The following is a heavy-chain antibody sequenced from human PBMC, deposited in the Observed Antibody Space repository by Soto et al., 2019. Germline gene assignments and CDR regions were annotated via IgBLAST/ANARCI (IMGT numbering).Heavy chain of an antibody. Sequence: QLQLQESGPTVMKPSETLSLTCSVSGGSISSSSFFWGWIRRPPGQGLEWIGHIYYSGNTYYNPSLKSRVTVSVDTSRHQFCLKMTSVTAADMALYYCARLKKGTRRSGDALDIWGQGTMLTVSS. CDR3: ARLKKGTRRSGDALDI. D-gene: IGHD2-2*01. J-gene: IGHJ3*02. CDR1: GGSISSSSFF. CDR2: IYYSGNT. V-gene: IGHV4-39*01.